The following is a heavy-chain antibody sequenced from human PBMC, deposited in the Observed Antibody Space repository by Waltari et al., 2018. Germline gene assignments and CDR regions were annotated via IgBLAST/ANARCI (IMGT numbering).Heavy chain of an antibody. CDR3: ARVYDSSGYYYLNDAFDI. CDR1: GGSISSYY. J-gene: IGHJ3*02. Sequence: QVQLQESGPGLVKPSETLSLTCTVSGGSISSYYWSWIRQPPGKGLEWIGYIYYSGSTNYNPSLKSRFTISVDTSKNKFSLKLSSVTAADTAVYYCARVYDSSGYYYLNDAFDIWGQGTMVTVSS. V-gene: IGHV4-59*01. CDR2: IYYSGST. D-gene: IGHD3-22*01.